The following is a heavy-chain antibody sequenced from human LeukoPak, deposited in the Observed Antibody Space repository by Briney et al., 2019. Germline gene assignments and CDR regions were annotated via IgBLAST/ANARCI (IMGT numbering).Heavy chain of an antibody. Sequence: GGSLRLSCAASGFTFSSYAMHWVRQAPGKGLEWVAVISYDGSNKYYADSVKGRFTISRDNSKNTLYLQMNSLRAEDTAVYYCASTTGDRGYYFDYWGQGTLVTVSS. CDR2: ISYDGSNK. CDR3: ASTTGDRGYYFDY. J-gene: IGHJ4*02. CDR1: GFTFSSYA. V-gene: IGHV3-30-3*01. D-gene: IGHD7-27*01.